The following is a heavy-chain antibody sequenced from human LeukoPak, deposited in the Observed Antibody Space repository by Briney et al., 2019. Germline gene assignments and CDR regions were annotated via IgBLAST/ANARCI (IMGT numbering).Heavy chain of an antibody. J-gene: IGHJ4*02. D-gene: IGHD4-17*01. CDR1: GFTFSSYA. V-gene: IGHV3-30-3*01. CDR2: ISYDGSNK. Sequence: GGSLRLSCAASGFTFSSYAMHWVRQAPGKGLEWVAVISYDGSNKYYADSVKGRFTISRDNSKNTLYLQMNSLRAEDTAVYYCARAQTTVTTFVGYWGQGTLVTVSS. CDR3: ARAQTTVTTFVGY.